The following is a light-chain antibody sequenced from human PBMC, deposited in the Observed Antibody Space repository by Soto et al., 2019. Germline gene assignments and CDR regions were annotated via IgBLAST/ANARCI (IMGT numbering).Light chain of an antibody. J-gene: IGKJ3*01. CDR2: AAS. CDR1: QGIGTY. V-gene: IGKV1-9*01. CDR3: QQLNSYPLT. Sequence: DIHLTQSPSSLYASVGDRVTISCRATQGIGTYLTWYQQNPGRAPKLLIYAASTLQSGVPSRSSGSGSGTEFTLTISSLQPADFATYYSQQLNSYPLTFGPGTKVYI.